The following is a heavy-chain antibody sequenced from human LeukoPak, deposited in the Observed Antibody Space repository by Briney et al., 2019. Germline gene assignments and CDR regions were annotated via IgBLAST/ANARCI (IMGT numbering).Heavy chain of an antibody. D-gene: IGHD6-13*01. CDR1: GGSISSYY. J-gene: IGHJ4*02. CDR2: IYYSGST. Sequence: SETLSLTCTVSGGSISSYYWGWIRQPPGKGLEWIGSIYYSGSTYYNPSLKSRVSISIDTSKNQFSLNLFSVTAADTAVYYCARRAAGTFDYWGQGTLVTVSS. CDR3: ARRAAGTFDY. V-gene: IGHV4-39*01.